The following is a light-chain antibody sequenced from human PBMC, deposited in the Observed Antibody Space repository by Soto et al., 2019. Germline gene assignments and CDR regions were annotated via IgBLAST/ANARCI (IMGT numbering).Light chain of an antibody. CDR1: QSVSSNY. J-gene: IGKJ5*01. Sequence: EIVLTQSPGTLSLSPGERATLSCRASQSVSSNYLAWYQQNPGQAPRLLIYDASTRATGTPDRFSGRGSGTDFTLTISRLEPEDFAVYYCQQYGSSPITFGQGTRLEMK. CDR2: DAS. V-gene: IGKV3-20*01. CDR3: QQYGSSPIT.